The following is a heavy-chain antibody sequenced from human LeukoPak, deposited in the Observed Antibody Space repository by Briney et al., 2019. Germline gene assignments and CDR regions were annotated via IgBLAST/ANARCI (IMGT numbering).Heavy chain of an antibody. V-gene: IGHV1-69*04. Sequence: GASVKVSCKASGYTFTSYDISWVRQAPGQGLEWMGRIIPILGIANYTQKFQGRVTITADKSTSTAYMELSSLRSEDTAVYYCARDRGLDGTTLDYWGQGTLVTVSS. CDR3: ARDRGLDGTTLDY. CDR1: GYTFTSYD. J-gene: IGHJ4*02. D-gene: IGHD1-14*01. CDR2: IIPILGIA.